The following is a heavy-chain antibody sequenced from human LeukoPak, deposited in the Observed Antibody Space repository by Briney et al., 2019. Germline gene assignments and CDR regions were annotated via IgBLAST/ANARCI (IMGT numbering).Heavy chain of an antibody. Sequence: SQTLSLTCAISGDSFSSNSTAWHWIRQSPSRGLVWLGRTYYRSKWYNDYAVSVKSRITINPDTSKSQFSLQLNSVTPEDTAVYYCAREWELTYYFDYWGQGTLVTVSS. J-gene: IGHJ4*02. V-gene: IGHV6-1*01. CDR2: TYYRSKWYN. CDR1: GDSFSSNSTA. D-gene: IGHD1-26*01. CDR3: AREWELTYYFDY.